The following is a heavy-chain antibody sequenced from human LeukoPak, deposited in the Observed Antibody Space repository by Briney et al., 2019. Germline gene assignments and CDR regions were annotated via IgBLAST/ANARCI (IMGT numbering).Heavy chain of an antibody. CDR3: ARAAPGESLDY. CDR1: GYTFTSYY. Sequence: ASVKVSCKASGYTFTSYYMHWVRQAPGQGPEWMGIMNPGGSTIYAQKFQGRVTMTRDTSTSTVYMELSSLRSEDTAVYYCARAAPGESLDYWGQGTLVTVSS. J-gene: IGHJ4*02. D-gene: IGHD3-10*01. V-gene: IGHV1-46*01. CDR2: MNPGGST.